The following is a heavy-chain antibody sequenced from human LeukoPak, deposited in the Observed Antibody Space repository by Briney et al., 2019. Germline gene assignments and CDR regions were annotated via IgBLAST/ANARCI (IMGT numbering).Heavy chain of an antibody. Sequence: GGSLRLSCAASGFSFRNYAMHWVRQAPGKGLEWVALISSDENNKYYADSVKGRFTISRDNSKNTLYLQMNSLRAEDTAVYYCASDSGYDHHGLFDYWGQGTLVTVSS. CDR1: GFSFRNYA. D-gene: IGHD5-12*01. J-gene: IGHJ4*02. CDR2: ISSDENNK. V-gene: IGHV3-30*04. CDR3: ASDSGYDHHGLFDY.